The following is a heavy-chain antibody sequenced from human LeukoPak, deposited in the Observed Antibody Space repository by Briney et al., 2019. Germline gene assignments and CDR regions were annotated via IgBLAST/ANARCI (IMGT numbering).Heavy chain of an antibody. CDR2: IWYDGSNK. Sequence: GGSLRLSCAASGFTFSSYGMHWVRQAPGKGLEWVAVIWYDGSNKYYADSVKGRFTISRDNSKNTLYLQMNSLRAEDTAVYYCAKALYGGYNWFDPWGQGTLVTVSS. V-gene: IGHV3-33*06. D-gene: IGHD4-23*01. CDR1: GFTFSSYG. CDR3: AKALYGGYNWFDP. J-gene: IGHJ5*02.